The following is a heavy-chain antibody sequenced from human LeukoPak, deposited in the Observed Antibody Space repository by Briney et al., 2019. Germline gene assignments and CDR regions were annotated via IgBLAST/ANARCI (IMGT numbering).Heavy chain of an antibody. J-gene: IGHJ4*02. CDR1: GGSISSYY. Sequence: SSETLSLTCTVSGGSISSYYWSWLRQPPGKGLEWIGYIYYSGSTNYNPSLKSRVTISVDTSKNQFSLKLSSVTAADTAVYYCARVGGSYNYWGQGTLVTVSS. D-gene: IGHD1-26*01. CDR3: ARVGGSYNY. V-gene: IGHV4-59*01. CDR2: IYYSGST.